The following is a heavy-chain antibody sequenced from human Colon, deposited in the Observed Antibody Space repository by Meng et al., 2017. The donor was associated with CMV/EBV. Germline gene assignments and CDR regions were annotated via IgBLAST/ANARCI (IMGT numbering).Heavy chain of an antibody. D-gene: IGHD6-19*01. CDR1: GFTFDTYA. Sequence: GGSLRLSCAASGFTFDTYAMSWVRQAPGKGLEWVSTINNNGGNTFYADSVKGRFTISRDNSKSTMTLHMDGLRAEDTAVYYCAKDRYGSGIDYWGQGTLVTVSS. J-gene: IGHJ4*02. CDR2: INNNGGNT. CDR3: AKDRYGSGIDY. V-gene: IGHV3-23*01.